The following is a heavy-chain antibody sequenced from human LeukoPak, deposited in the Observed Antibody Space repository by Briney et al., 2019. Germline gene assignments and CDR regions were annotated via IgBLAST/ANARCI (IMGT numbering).Heavy chain of an antibody. J-gene: IGHJ5*02. D-gene: IGHD2-2*01. V-gene: IGHV6-1*01. CDR1: GDSVSSNSAT. CDR2: TYYRSKWYK. Sequence: SQTLSLTCAISGDSVSSNSATWNWIRQSPSRGLEWLGRTYYRSKWYKYYAVSVNGRITINPDTSKNQFSLQLNSVTPEDTAVYYCARRLTQYDCFDPWGQGILVTVSS. CDR3: ARRLTQYDCFDP.